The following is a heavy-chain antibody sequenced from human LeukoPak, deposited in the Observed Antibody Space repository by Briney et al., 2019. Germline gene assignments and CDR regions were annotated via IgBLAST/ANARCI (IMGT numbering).Heavy chain of an antibody. V-gene: IGHV4-30-2*01. CDR3: ASSPGILGMTYYYYYYMDV. Sequence: SETLSLTCTVSGGFVSGGRYDWSWIRQPPGKGLEYIGHIYHSGSTLYNPSLKSRVTITVDRSTNQFSLKLSSVTAADTAVYYCASSPGILGMTYYYYYYMDVWGKGTTVTVSS. D-gene: IGHD2/OR15-2a*01. CDR1: GGFVSGGRYD. CDR2: IYHSGST. J-gene: IGHJ6*03.